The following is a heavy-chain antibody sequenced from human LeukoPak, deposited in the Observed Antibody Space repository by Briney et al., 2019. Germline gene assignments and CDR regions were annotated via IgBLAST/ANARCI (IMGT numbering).Heavy chain of an antibody. J-gene: IGHJ4*02. CDR2: VNPNSGGT. CDR3: ARDKVGIIGRGWPIDS. Sequence: GASVKVSCKASGYTFTVYYIDWVRQAPGQGLEWMGWVNPNSGGTNYAQKFQGRVAMTSDTSISTAYMELSRLRSDDTAVYYCARDKVGIIGRGWPIDSWGQGTPVTVSS. D-gene: IGHD3-3*01. CDR1: GYTFTVYY. V-gene: IGHV1-2*02.